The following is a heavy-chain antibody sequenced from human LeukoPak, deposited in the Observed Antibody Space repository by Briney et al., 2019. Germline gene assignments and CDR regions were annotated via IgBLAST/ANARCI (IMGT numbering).Heavy chain of an antibody. Sequence: PSETLSLTCTVSGGSISSYYWSWIRQPPGKGLEWIGYTYSGSTNSNPSLKSRVTISVDTSKNQFSLKLSSVTAADTAVYYCASSASFYYFDYWGQGTLVTVSS. CDR3: ASSASFYYFDY. CDR1: GGSISSYY. J-gene: IGHJ4*02. V-gene: IGHV4-59*08. CDR2: TYSGST. D-gene: IGHD3-10*01.